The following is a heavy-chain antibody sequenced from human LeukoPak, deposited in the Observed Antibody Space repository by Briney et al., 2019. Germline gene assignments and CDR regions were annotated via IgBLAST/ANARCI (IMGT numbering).Heavy chain of an antibody. J-gene: IGHJ6*02. D-gene: IGHD2-2*01. V-gene: IGHV3-30*18. CDR3: ANEIVVVPAAPKEYYGMDV. Sequence: PGRSLRLSCAASGFTFSSYGMHWVRQAPGKGLEWVAVISYDGSNKYYADSVKGRFTISRDNSKNTLYLQMNSLRAEDTAVYYCANEIVVVPAAPKEYYGMDVWGQGTTVTVSS. CDR1: GFTFSSYG. CDR2: ISYDGSNK.